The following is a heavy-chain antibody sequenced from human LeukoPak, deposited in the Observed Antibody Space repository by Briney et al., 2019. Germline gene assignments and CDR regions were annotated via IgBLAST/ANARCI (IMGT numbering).Heavy chain of an antibody. V-gene: IGHV3-48*01. Sequence: GGSLRLSCAASGFTFSTYSMNWVRQAPGKGLEWVSYISSSSSTIYYADSVKGRFTISRDNAKNSLYLQMNSLRAEDRAVYYCARGSTYYDSSGQVPFDYWGQGTLVTVSS. D-gene: IGHD3-22*01. CDR2: ISSSSSTI. CDR1: GFTFSTYS. J-gene: IGHJ4*02. CDR3: ARGSTYYDSSGQVPFDY.